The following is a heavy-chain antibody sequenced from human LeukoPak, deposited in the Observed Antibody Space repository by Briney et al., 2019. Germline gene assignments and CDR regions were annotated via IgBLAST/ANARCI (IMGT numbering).Heavy chain of an antibody. Sequence: GGSLRLSCAASGFTFSSYAMNWVRQAPGKGLEWVSGISGSGGSTYDADSVKGRFTISRDNSKNTLYLQMNSLRADDTALYYCARGKNGDSLFDYWGQGALVTVSS. V-gene: IGHV3-23*01. CDR2: ISGSGGST. J-gene: IGHJ4*02. CDR3: ARGKNGDSLFDY. CDR1: GFTFSSYA. D-gene: IGHD4-17*01.